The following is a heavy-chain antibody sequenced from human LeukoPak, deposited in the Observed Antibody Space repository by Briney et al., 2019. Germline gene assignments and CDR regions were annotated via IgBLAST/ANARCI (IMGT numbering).Heavy chain of an antibody. D-gene: IGHD2-8*02. Sequence: PGGSLRLSCAASGFTVSSYYMNWVRQAPGKELEWVSVIYTGGGRYYADSVKGRFTISRDNSKNTLYLQVNSLRAEDTAVYYCAKDVLEGRYFDYWGQGTLVTVSS. V-gene: IGHV3-53*01. CDR3: AKDVLEGRYFDY. J-gene: IGHJ4*02. CDR2: IYTGGGR. CDR1: GFTVSSYY.